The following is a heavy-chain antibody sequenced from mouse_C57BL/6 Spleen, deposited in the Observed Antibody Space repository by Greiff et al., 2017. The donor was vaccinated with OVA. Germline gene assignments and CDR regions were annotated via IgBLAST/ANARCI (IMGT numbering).Heavy chain of an antibody. V-gene: IGHV1-39*01. Sequence: EVKLQESGPELVKPGASVKISCKASGYSFTDYNMNWVKQSNGKSLEWIGVINPNYGTTSYNQKFKGKATLTVDQSSSTAYMQLNSLTSEDSAVYYCARNGLLRSYYAMDYWGQGTSVTVSS. D-gene: IGHD1-1*01. CDR2: INPNYGTT. CDR3: ARNGLLRSYYAMDY. CDR1: GYSFTDYN. J-gene: IGHJ4*01.